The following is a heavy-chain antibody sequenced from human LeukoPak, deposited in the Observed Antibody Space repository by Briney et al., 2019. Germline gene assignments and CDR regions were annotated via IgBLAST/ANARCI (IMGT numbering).Heavy chain of an antibody. D-gene: IGHD2-21*01. V-gene: IGHV4-59*01. Sequence: SETLSLACTVSGGSISSYYWSWIRQPPGKGLEWVGYIYYSGSTNYNPSLKSRVTISVDTSKNQFSLKLSSVTAADTAVYYCARGVVIAPQTFDYWGQGTLVTVSS. CDR3: ARGVVIAPQTFDY. CDR1: GGSISSYY. CDR2: IYYSGST. J-gene: IGHJ4*02.